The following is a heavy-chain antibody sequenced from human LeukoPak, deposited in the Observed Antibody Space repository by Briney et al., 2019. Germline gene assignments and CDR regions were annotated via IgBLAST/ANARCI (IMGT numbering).Heavy chain of an antibody. CDR2: IKQDGSEQ. V-gene: IGHV3-7*01. D-gene: IGHD1-26*01. CDR3: AKGGRREPHIWPFDY. Sequence: GGSLRLSCAASGFTFSNYWVSWVRQAPGKGLEWVANIKQDGSEQYYVDSVEGRFTISRDNAKNSLFLQMNSLRAEDTAVYYCAKGGRREPHIWPFDYWGQGTLVTVSS. CDR1: GFTFSNYW. J-gene: IGHJ4*02.